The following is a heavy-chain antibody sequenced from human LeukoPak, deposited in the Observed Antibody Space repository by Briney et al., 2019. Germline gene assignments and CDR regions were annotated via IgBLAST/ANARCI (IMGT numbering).Heavy chain of an antibody. D-gene: IGHD5-24*01. J-gene: IGHJ4*02. CDR3: AGDGYKGLGFDH. CDR1: GYTFTNYK. V-gene: IGHV1-46*01. CDR2: INCNGGST. Sequence: ASVKDSCKASGYTFTNYKMHWVRQAPGQGLEWMGVINCNGGSTRYAQKFQGRVSMTSDISTSTVYMELSSLSSEDTAVYYCAGDGYKGLGFDHWGQGTLVTVSS.